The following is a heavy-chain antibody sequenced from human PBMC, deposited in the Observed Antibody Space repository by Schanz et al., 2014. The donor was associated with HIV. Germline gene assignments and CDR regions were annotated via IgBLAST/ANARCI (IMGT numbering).Heavy chain of an antibody. V-gene: IGHV1-18*01. CDR2: ISAYNGNT. J-gene: IGHJ6*02. CDR1: GYTFTSYG. Sequence: QVQLVQSGAEVKKPGASVKVSCKASGYTFTSYGISWVRQAPGQGLEWMGWISAYNGNTNYAQKLQGRVTMTTDTSTSTAYMELRSLRSDDTAVYYCARTDYDILTGYSLGYYGMDGWGQGTTVTVSS. D-gene: IGHD3-9*01. CDR3: ARTDYDILTGYSLGYYGMDG.